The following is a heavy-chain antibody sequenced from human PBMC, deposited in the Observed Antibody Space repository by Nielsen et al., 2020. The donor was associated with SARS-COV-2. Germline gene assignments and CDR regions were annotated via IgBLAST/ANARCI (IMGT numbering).Heavy chain of an antibody. Sequence: SVKVSCKASGGSFSSYAISWVRQAPGQGLEWMGRIIPILDMADYGQQFQGRLTITADKSASTAYMELSSLRSEDTAVYYCARHLRGYIDYWGQGTLVTVSS. CDR2: IIPILDMA. V-gene: IGHV1-69*04. CDR1: GGSFSSYA. CDR3: ARHLRGYIDY. J-gene: IGHJ4*02.